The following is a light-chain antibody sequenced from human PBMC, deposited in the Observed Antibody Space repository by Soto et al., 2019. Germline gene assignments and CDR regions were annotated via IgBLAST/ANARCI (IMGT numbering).Light chain of an antibody. Sequence: DIQMTQSPSSLSASVGDRVTITCRASQSISSYLNWYQQKPGKAPKLLIYAASSLQSGVPSRFSGSGSGTEFTLTISSLQPDDFATYYCQQCNSYSWTFGQGTKVDNK. CDR2: AAS. CDR1: QSISSY. V-gene: IGKV1-39*01. J-gene: IGKJ1*01. CDR3: QQCNSYSWT.